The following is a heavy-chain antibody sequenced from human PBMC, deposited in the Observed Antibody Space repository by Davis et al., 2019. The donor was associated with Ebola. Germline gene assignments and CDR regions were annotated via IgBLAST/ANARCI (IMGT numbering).Heavy chain of an antibody. D-gene: IGHD3-16*01. Sequence: PGGSLRLSCKASGYSFTNYWIGWVRQMTGKGLEWMGIAYPGDSATRYSPSFQGRVTMSVDRSITTAYLQLSSLKASDTAMYYCARQRGRRAYDIWGQGTMVTVSS. CDR3: ARQRGRRAYDI. V-gene: IGHV5-51*01. CDR2: AYPGDSAT. CDR1: GYSFTNYW. J-gene: IGHJ3*02.